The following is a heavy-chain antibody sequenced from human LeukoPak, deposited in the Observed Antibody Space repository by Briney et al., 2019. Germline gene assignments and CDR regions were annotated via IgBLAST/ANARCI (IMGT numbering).Heavy chain of an antibody. CDR1: GGSISSSSYY. Sequence: PSETLSLTCTVSGGSISSSSYYWGWIRQPPGKGLEWIGSIYYSGSTYYNPSLKSRVTISVDTSKNQFSLQLNSVTPEDTAVYYCARGGYSGLMHFDYWGQGTLVTVSS. J-gene: IGHJ4*02. CDR3: ARGGYSGLMHFDY. CDR2: IYYSGST. D-gene: IGHD5-12*01. V-gene: IGHV4-39*07.